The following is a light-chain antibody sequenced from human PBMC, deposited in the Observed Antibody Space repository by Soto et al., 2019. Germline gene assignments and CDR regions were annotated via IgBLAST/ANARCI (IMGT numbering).Light chain of an antibody. CDR1: SPSIGAGYE. J-gene: IGLJ1*01. Sequence: QSVLTQPPSVSGAPGQRVTISCSGTSPSIGAGYEVHWYHQLPGTAPKLVVYGNANRPSGVPDRLSASKSGTSASLAITGLQAEDEGHYYCQSYDNSLSAYVFGTGTKLTVL. V-gene: IGLV1-40*01. CDR3: QSYDNSLSAYV. CDR2: GNA.